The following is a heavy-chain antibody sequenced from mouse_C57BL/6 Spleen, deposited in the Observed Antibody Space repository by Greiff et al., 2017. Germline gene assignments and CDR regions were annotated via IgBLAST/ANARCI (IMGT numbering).Heavy chain of an antibody. Sequence: VQLQQPGAELVRPGTSVKLSCKASGYTFTSYWMHWVKQRPGQGLEWIGVIDPSDSYTNYNQKFKGKATLTVDTSSSTAYMQLSSLTSEDSAVYYCASPGNYAMDYWGQGTSVTVSS. J-gene: IGHJ4*01. V-gene: IGHV1-59*01. CDR2: IDPSDSYT. CDR3: ASPGNYAMDY. CDR1: GYTFTSYW.